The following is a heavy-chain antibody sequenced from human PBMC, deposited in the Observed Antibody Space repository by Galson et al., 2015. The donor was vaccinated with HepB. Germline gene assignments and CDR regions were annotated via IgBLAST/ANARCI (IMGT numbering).Heavy chain of an antibody. CDR1: GFTFGNYG. Sequence: LRLCGAAAGFTFGNYGRYWVRQAPGEGVEWMAIITDDGSYRNDADSGEVRFPIARFQSKSTLGVQMNSLGGEDTAVYFCAREVTLTNSWYYYGMDVWGHGTTVIVSS. CDR3: AREVTLTNSWYYYGMDV. CDR2: ITDDGSYR. V-gene: IGHV3-30*19. J-gene: IGHJ6*02. D-gene: IGHD4-11*01.